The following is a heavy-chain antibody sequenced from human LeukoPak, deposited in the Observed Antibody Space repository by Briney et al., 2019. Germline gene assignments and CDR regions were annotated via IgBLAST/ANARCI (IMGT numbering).Heavy chain of an antibody. V-gene: IGHV3-30*02. J-gene: IGHJ4*02. CDR1: GFAFSSYG. CDR3: AGDFDY. CDR2: IRYDGSNK. Sequence: GGSLRLSCAASGFAFSSYGMHWVRQAPGKGLEWVTFIRYDGSNKYYADSVKGRFTISRDNSKNTVYLQMNSLRAEDTAVYYCAGDFDYWGQGTLVTVSS.